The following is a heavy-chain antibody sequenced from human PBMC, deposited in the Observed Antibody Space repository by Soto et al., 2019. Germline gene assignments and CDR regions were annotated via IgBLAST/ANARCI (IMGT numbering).Heavy chain of an antibody. Sequence: SETLSLTCAVYGGSFSGYYWSWIRQPAGKGLEWIGRIDSAGTTDYNPSLRSRVTMSADVSKNQFSLRLTSVTAADTALYYCARGMTPPGAPAWYYFDSWGQGTLVTVSS. V-gene: IGHV4-59*10. CDR3: ARGMTPPGAPAWYYFDS. CDR2: IDSAGTT. J-gene: IGHJ4*02. CDR1: GGSFSGYY. D-gene: IGHD2-8*02.